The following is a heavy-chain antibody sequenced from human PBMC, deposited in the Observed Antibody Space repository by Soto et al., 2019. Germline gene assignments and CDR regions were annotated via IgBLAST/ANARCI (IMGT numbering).Heavy chain of an antibody. D-gene: IGHD2-21*02. CDR2: IYYSGST. J-gene: IGHJ4*02. CDR1: GGSISSGDYY. Sequence: SETLSLTCTVSGGSISSGDYYWSWIRQPPGKGLEWIGYIYYSGSTYYNPSLKSRVTISVDTSKNQFSLKLSSVTAADTAVYYCARDRGGLLLDYWGQGTLVTVSS. CDR3: ARDRGGLLLDY. V-gene: IGHV4-30-4*01.